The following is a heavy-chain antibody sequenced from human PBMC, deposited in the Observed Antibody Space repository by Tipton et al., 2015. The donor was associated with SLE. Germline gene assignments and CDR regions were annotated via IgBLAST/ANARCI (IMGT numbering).Heavy chain of an antibody. CDR3: ARGSALYWYFDL. Sequence: TLSLTCTVSGGSFNSYFWNWIRQPPGKGLEWIGYIYYSGSTNYNPSLKSRVTISVDTSKIQFSLKLSSVTAAGTAVYYCARGSALYWYFDLWGRGTLVTASS. J-gene: IGHJ2*01. V-gene: IGHV4-59*01. CDR2: IYYSGST. CDR1: GGSFNSYF.